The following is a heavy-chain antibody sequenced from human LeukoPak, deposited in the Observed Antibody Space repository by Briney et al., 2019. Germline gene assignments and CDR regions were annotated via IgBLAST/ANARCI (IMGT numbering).Heavy chain of an antibody. CDR3: AKDQVVPDPGDPLFDY. Sequence: GGSLRLSCAASGFTFSSYAMHWVRQAPAKGLEWVAVISYDGSNKYYADSVKGRFTISRDNSKNTLYLQMNSLRAEDTAVYYCAKDQVVPDPGDPLFDYWGQGTLVTVSS. CDR1: GFTFSSYA. D-gene: IGHD2-21*01. J-gene: IGHJ4*02. V-gene: IGHV3-30*04. CDR2: ISYDGSNK.